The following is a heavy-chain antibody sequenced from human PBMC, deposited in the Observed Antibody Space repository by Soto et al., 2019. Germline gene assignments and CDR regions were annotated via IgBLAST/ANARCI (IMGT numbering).Heavy chain of an antibody. CDR2: ISYDGSDK. J-gene: IGHJ4*02. CDR1: GFTFNTYG. Sequence: GGSLRLSCAASGFTFNTYGMHWLRQAPGKGLEWVAVISYDGSDKYYADSVKGRFIISRDNSKNTLYLQMSNLRAEDTAVYFCARIGPYCGGDCYPDFDFWGLGTPVTVSS. D-gene: IGHD2-21*02. CDR3: ARIGPYCGGDCYPDFDF. V-gene: IGHV3-30*03.